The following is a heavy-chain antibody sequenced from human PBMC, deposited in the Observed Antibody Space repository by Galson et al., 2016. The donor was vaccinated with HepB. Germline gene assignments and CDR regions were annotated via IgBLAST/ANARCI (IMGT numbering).Heavy chain of an antibody. CDR1: GISFKSDT. CDR2: ITSSSTYM. Sequence: SLRLSCAASGISFKSDTMNWVRQAPGKGLEWVSSITSSSTYMYYADSVKGRFTISRDNAKNSLYLQMNNLRAEDTAVFYCVRESSPYYDSSGYFDYWGQGILVTASS. V-gene: IGHV3-21*01. D-gene: IGHD3-22*01. CDR3: VRESSPYYDSSGYFDY. J-gene: IGHJ4*02.